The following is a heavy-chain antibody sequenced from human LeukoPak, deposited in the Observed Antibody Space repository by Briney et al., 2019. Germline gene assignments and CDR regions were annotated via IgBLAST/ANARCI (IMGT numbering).Heavy chain of an antibody. V-gene: IGHV4-59*08. CDR1: GGSISSYY. CDR2: IYYSGST. Sequence: SETLSLTCTVSGGSISSYYWSWIRQPPGEGLEWIGYIYYSGSTNYNPSLKSRVTISVDTSKNQFSLKLSSVTAADTAVYYCARHVSLRFLEWLLPKSDAFDIWGQGTMVTVSS. J-gene: IGHJ3*02. CDR3: ARHVSLRFLEWLLPKSDAFDI. D-gene: IGHD3-3*01.